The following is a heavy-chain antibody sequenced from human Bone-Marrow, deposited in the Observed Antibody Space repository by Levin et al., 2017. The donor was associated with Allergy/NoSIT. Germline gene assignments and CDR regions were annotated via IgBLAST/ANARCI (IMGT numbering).Heavy chain of an antibody. J-gene: IGHJ5*01. CDR3: ARELRDQIWGTYHFPNWFDS. D-gene: IGHD3-16*02. CDR1: GGTFSTYA. V-gene: IGHV1-69*06. CDR2: IMPIFGTT. Sequence: VASVKVSCQASGGTFSTYAINWVRQAPGQGLEWMGGIMPIFGTTNYAQKFQGRVTITADKSTSTAYMELSSLRSEDTAVYFCARELRDQIWGTYHFPNWFDSWGQGTLVTVSS.